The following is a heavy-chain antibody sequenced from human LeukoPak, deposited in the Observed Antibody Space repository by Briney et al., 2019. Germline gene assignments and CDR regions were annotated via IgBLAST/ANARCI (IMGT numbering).Heavy chain of an antibody. CDR2: ISGSGGST. CDR3: AKIPKGGYFDY. V-gene: IGHV3-23*01. J-gene: IGHJ4*02. Sequence: AGGSLRLSCAASGFTFSSYAMSWVRQAPGKGLEWVSAISGSGGSTYYADSVKGRFTISRDSSKNTLSLQMNSLRAEDTAVYYCAKIPKGGYFDYWGQGTLVTVSS. CDR1: GFTFSSYA. D-gene: IGHD2-2*01.